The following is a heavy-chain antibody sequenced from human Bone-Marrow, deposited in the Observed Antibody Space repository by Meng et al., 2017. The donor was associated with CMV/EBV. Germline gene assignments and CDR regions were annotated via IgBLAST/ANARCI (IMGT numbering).Heavy chain of an antibody. D-gene: IGHD2-2*01. CDR3: ARDRYCSSTSCYFGFGY. Sequence: SVKVSCKASGGTFSSYAISWVRQAPGQGLEWMGWINPNSGGTNYAQKFQGRVTMTRDTSISTAYMELSRLRSDDTAVYYCARDRYCSSTSCYFGFGYWGQGTLVTVSS. CDR1: GGTFSSYA. V-gene: IGHV1-2*02. J-gene: IGHJ4*02. CDR2: INPNSGGT.